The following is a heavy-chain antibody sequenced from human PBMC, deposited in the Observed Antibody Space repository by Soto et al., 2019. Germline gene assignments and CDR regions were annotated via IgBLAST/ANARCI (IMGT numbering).Heavy chain of an antibody. CDR3: ARHGYSSSWYGTLYMDV. V-gene: IGHV5-51*01. CDR2: IYPGDSDT. D-gene: IGHD6-13*01. Sequence: GESLKISCKGSGYSFTSYWIGWVRQMPGKGLEWMGIIYPGDSDTRNSPSFQGQVTISADKSISTAYLQWSSLKASDTAMYYCARHGYSSSWYGTLYMDVWGKGTTVTVSS. J-gene: IGHJ6*03. CDR1: GYSFTSYW.